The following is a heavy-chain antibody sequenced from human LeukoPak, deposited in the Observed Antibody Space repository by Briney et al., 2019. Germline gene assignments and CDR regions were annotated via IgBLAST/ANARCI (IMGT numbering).Heavy chain of an antibody. CDR2: IAEDRSRK. J-gene: IGHJ3*02. V-gene: IGHV3-7*01. Sequence: PGGSLRLSCAASEFAFRDHWMTWVRHTPAKGLEWVSNIAEDRSRKYYVDSVKRRFTISIDNPKLKLSLHMNNLRVDALAVYYCTRIVAQQYSDNGDYYYADAFDIWGQGTMVTVSS. CDR1: EFAFRDHW. CDR3: TRIVAQQYSDNGDYYYADAFDI. D-gene: IGHD3-22*01.